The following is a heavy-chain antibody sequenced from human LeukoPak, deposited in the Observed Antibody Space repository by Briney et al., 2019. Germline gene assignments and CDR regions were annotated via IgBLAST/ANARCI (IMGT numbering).Heavy chain of an antibody. Sequence: ASVKVSCKASGYTFTSYYMHWVRQAPGQGLEWMGIINPSGGSTSYAQKLQGRVTMTTDTSTSTAYMELRSQRSDDTAVYYCARALDSGSYPRWFDPWGQGTLVTVSS. CDR2: INPSGGST. V-gene: IGHV1-46*01. D-gene: IGHD1-26*01. CDR3: ARALDSGSYPRWFDP. J-gene: IGHJ5*02. CDR1: GYTFTSYY.